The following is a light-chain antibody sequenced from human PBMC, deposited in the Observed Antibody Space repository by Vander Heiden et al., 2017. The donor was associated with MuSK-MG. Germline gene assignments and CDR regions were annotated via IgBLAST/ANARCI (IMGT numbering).Light chain of an antibody. Sequence: DIVMTQSPDSLAVSLGERATIHCKSSQSALSSSNNKNYLAWYQQKPGQPPKLLIYWASTRESGVPDRFSGSGSGTDFTLTISSLQAEDVAVYYCQQYYSTPYTFGQGTKLEIK. CDR2: WAS. J-gene: IGKJ2*01. V-gene: IGKV4-1*01. CDR1: QSALSSSNNKNY. CDR3: QQYYSTPYT.